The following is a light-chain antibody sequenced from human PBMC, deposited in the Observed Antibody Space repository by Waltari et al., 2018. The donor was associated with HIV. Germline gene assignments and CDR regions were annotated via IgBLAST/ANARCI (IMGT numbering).Light chain of an antibody. CDR2: GTS. Sequence: DVHMTQSPSSLSASVGDRVTITCRASQPISNSLAWYQQKPGKAPKPLVYGTSRLESGVPSRFSGSGSGTDYTLTISSLQPEDFARYYCQQYYSIPNTFGQGTKLEIK. CDR1: QPISNS. V-gene: IGKV1-NL1*01. CDR3: QQYYSIPNT. J-gene: IGKJ2*01.